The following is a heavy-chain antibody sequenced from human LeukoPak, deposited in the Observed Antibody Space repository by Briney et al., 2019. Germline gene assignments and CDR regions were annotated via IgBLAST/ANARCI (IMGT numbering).Heavy chain of an antibody. D-gene: IGHD2-2*01. CDR3: ARAAGSDCSSTSCLPSERMELDY. CDR2: INPNSGGT. J-gene: IGHJ4*02. Sequence: GASVTVSCKASGYTFTGYGMSWVRQAPGQGLEWMGWINPNSGGTNYEQKFQGWVTMTRDTSISTAHMELSRLRSDDTAVYYCARAAGSDCSSTSCLPSERMELDYWGQETRVTVSS. V-gene: IGHV1-2*04. CDR1: GYTFTGYG.